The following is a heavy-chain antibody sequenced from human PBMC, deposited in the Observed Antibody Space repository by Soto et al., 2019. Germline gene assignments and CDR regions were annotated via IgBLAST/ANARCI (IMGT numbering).Heavy chain of an antibody. Sequence: QVQLVESGGGVVQPGRSLRLSCAASGFTFSSYGMHWVRQAPGQGLEWVALISYDGSDKYYADSVTGRFTISRDNSKNTLYLQMNSLRVEDTAVYYCGAGQYFSDYWGQGTLVTVSS. CDR3: GAGQYFSDY. V-gene: IGHV3-30*03. CDR1: GFTFSSYG. J-gene: IGHJ4*02. CDR2: ISYDGSDK. D-gene: IGHD6-13*01.